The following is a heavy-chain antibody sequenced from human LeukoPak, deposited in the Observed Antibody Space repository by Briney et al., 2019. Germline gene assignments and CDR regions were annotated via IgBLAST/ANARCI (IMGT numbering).Heavy chain of an antibody. CDR3: ADYGVSGVRNNFY. J-gene: IGHJ4*02. V-gene: IGHV3-23*01. Sequence: PGGSLRLSCAASGLAFSSYAMSWVRQPPGKGLEWVSTISVASITFYADSVKGRFTISSDNSRNTVYLQMTSLRADDTAVYYCADYGVSGVRNNFYWGLGTLVTVSS. D-gene: IGHD3-3*01. CDR2: ISVASIT. CDR1: GLAFSSYA.